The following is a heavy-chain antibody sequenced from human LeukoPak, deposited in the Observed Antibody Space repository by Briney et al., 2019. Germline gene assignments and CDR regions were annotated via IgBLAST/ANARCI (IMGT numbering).Heavy chain of an antibody. CDR3: ARDLYSSSSESIRY. J-gene: IGHJ4*02. CDR1: GFTFSSYA. D-gene: IGHD6-6*01. V-gene: IGHV3-30-3*01. CDR2: ISYDGSNK. Sequence: PGGSLRLSCAASGFTFSSYAMHWVRQAPGKGLEWVAVISYDGSNKYYADSVKGRFTISRDNSKNTLYLQMNSLRAEDTAVYYCARDLYSSSSESIRYWGQGTLVTVSP.